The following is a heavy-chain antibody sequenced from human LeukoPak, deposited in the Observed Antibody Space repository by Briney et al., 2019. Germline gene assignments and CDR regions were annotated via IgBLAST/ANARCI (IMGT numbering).Heavy chain of an antibody. CDR3: VRGRDSSGYYDY. Sequence: SETLSLTCTVSGGSISSYYWSWIRQPPGKGLEWIGYIYYSGSTNYNPSLKSRVTISVDTSKNQFSLKLSSVTAADTAVYYCVRGRDSSGYYDYWGQGTLVTVSS. J-gene: IGHJ4*02. V-gene: IGHV4-59*01. CDR2: IYYSGST. CDR1: GGSISSYY. D-gene: IGHD3-22*01.